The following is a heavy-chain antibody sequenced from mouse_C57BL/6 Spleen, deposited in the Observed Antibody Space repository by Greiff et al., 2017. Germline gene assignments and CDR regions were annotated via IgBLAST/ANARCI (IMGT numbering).Heavy chain of an antibody. V-gene: IGHV1-52*01. Sequence: QVQLQQPGAELVRPGSSVKLSCKASGYTFTSYWMHWVKQRPIQGLEWIGNIDPSDSETHYNQKFKDKATLTVDKSSSTAYMQRSSLTSEDSAVYYCARGATVASMDYWGQGTSVTVSS. D-gene: IGHD1-1*01. CDR1: GYTFTSYW. CDR3: ARGATVASMDY. J-gene: IGHJ4*01. CDR2: IDPSDSET.